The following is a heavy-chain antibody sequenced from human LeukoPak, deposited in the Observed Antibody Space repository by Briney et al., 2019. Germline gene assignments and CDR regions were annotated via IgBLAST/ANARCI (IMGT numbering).Heavy chain of an antibody. Sequence: KPSETLSLTCAVYGGSFSGYYWSWIRQPPGKGLEWIGEINHSGSTNYNPSLKSRVTISVDTSKNQLSLQLTSVTAADTAVYYCARGLGVAGHYYYGMDVWGKGTTVTVSS. V-gene: IGHV4-34*01. CDR3: ARGLGVAGHYYYGMDV. J-gene: IGHJ6*04. CDR2: INHSGST. D-gene: IGHD2-15*01. CDR1: GGSFSGYY.